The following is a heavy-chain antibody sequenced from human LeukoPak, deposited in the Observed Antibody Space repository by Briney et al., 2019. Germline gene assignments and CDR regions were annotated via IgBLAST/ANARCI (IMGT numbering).Heavy chain of an antibody. V-gene: IGHV1-2*02. CDR3: TRSVRNGHIDY. J-gene: IGHJ4*02. Sequence: GASVKVSCKASGYTFTGYYIHWVRQAPGQGLEWMGWINPNSGGTNYAQRFQGRVTVTRDTSISTAYMELSRLRFEDTAVYYCTRSVRNGHIDYWGQGTLVTVSS. CDR2: INPNSGGT. D-gene: IGHD2-21*01. CDR1: GYTFTGYY.